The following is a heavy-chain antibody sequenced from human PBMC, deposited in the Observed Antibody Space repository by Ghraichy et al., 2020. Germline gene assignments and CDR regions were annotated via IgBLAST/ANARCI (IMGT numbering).Heavy chain of an antibody. CDR2: ISSSSSTI. D-gene: IGHD6-19*01. CDR3: ARDRSSSSGWYGAFDI. J-gene: IGHJ3*02. CDR1: GFTFSSYS. Sequence: GESLNISCAASGFTFSSYSMNWVRQAPGKGLEWVSYISSSSSTIYYADSVKGRFTISRDNAKNSLYLQMNSLRDEDTAVYYCARDRSSSSGWYGAFDIWGQGTMVTVSS. V-gene: IGHV3-48*02.